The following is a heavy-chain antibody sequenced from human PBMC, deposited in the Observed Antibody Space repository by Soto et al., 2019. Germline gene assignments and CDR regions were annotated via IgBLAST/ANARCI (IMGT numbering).Heavy chain of an antibody. Sequence: ASVKVSCKTSGYSFTDYAIHWVRQAPGQGLEWMGWIAAGNGNTRYSQKFQGRVTITRDTSATAAYMELSSLRSEDTAVYYCAKGSRMCTTDYWGQGTLVSVSA. CDR1: GYSFTDYA. CDR3: AKGSRMCTTDY. CDR2: IAAGNGNT. J-gene: IGHJ4*02. V-gene: IGHV1-3*01. D-gene: IGHD1-1*01.